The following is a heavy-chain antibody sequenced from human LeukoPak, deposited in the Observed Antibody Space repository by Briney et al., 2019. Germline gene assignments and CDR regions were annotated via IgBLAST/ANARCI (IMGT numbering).Heavy chain of an antibody. CDR3: ARGSIYHDY. V-gene: IGHV5-51*01. CDR2: IYPGDSDT. D-gene: IGHD3-3*01. J-gene: IGHJ4*02. Sequence: GESLKISCKGSGYSFSNYYIAWVRQMPGKGLEWMGIIYPGDSDTTYSPSFQGQVTMSADKSISAAYLQWSSLKASDTAMYYRARGSIYHDYWGQGTLVTVSS. CDR1: GYSFSNYY.